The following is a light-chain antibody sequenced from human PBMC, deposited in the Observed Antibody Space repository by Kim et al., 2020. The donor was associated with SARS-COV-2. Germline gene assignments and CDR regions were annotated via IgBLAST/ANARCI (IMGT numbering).Light chain of an antibody. CDR2: KDS. Sequence: SYELTQPLSVSVSLGQTARITCSGDNLGDKYVCWYQQKPGQSPVLVIYKDSKRPSGIPERFSGSNSGNTDTLTISGTQAMDEADYYCQAWDSSTFFVFGT. CDR3: QAWDSSTFFV. CDR1: NLGDKY. V-gene: IGLV3-1*01. J-gene: IGLJ1*01.